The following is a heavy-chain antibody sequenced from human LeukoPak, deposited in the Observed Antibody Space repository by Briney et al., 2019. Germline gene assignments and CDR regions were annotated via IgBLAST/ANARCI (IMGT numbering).Heavy chain of an antibody. Sequence: ASVKVSCKASGYTFTSYAMHWVCQAPGQRLEWMGWINAGNGNTKYSQKFQGRVTITRDTSASTAYMELSSLRSEDTAVYYCARLGRGYSYGFWFDPWGQGTLVTVSS. CDR1: GYTFTSYA. V-gene: IGHV1-3*01. CDR2: INAGNGNT. J-gene: IGHJ5*02. CDR3: ARLGRGYSYGFWFDP. D-gene: IGHD5-18*01.